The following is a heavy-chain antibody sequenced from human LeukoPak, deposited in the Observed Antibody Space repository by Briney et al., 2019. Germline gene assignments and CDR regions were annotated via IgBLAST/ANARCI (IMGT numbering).Heavy chain of an antibody. CDR3: ARAADYYASGIFY. CDR2: INTDGSTT. Sequence: GGSLRLSCAASGFTFSKYWMHWVRQAPGKGLVWVSRINTDGSTTTYADCVKGRFTISRDNAKNTLYLQMNSLRAEHTAVYYCARAADYYASGIFYWGQGTLVTVSS. D-gene: IGHD3-10*01. CDR1: GFTFSKYW. V-gene: IGHV3-74*01. J-gene: IGHJ4*02.